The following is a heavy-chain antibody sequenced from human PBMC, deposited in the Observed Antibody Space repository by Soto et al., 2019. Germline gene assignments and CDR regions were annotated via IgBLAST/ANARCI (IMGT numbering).Heavy chain of an antibody. CDR3: AKDVGDYYDSSPFDY. J-gene: IGHJ4*02. V-gene: IGHV3-23*01. CDR1: GFTFSSYA. D-gene: IGHD3-22*01. CDR2: ISGSGGST. Sequence: EVQLLESGGGLVQPGGSLRLSCAASGFTFSSYAMSWVRQAPGKGLEWVSAISGSGGSTYYADSVKGRFTISRDNSKNKRYLQMNSLRAEDTAVYYCAKDVGDYYDSSPFDYWGQGTLVTVSS.